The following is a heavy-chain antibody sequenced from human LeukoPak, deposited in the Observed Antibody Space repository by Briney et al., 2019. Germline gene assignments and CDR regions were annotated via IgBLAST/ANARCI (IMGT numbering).Heavy chain of an antibody. D-gene: IGHD7-27*01. V-gene: IGHV1-18*01. J-gene: IGHJ4*02. CDR2: ISAYNGNT. CDR1: GYTFTSYG. CDR3: ATGSNWGSPTLFNY. Sequence: ASVKVSCKASGYTFTSYGISWVRQAPGQGLEWMGWISAYNGNTNDAQKLQGRVTMTTDTSTSTAYMELRSLRSDDTAVYYCATGSNWGSPTLFNYWGQGTLVTVSS.